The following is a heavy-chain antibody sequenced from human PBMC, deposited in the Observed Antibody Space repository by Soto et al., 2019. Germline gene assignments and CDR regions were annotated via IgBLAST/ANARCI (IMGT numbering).Heavy chain of an antibody. CDR1: GGSLSACY. D-gene: IGHD3-22*01. Sequence: PSETLCLPCVVYGGSLSACYYSWIRQPPWRGLEWSAEIKHSGSTNYNPSLKCRVTISIDTSRSNFCRRPSSVTAADTALYYCARGYTYYYDSTSYSMDVWDQGTTLTVSS. CDR2: IKHSGST. J-gene: IGHJ6*02. V-gene: IGHV4-34*01. CDR3: ARGYTYYYDSTSYSMDV.